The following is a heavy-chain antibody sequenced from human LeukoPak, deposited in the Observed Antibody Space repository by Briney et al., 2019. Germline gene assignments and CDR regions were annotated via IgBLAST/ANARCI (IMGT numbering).Heavy chain of an antibody. J-gene: IGHJ4*02. Sequence: QTGGSLRLSCAASGFTFSSYAMSWVRQAPGKGLEWVSTISGGGGSTYYPDSVKGRFTISRDNSKNTLYLQMNSLRAEDTAIYYCAKENWGYNWKYDSSGSGINYWGQGTLVTFSS. V-gene: IGHV3-23*01. CDR1: GFTFSSYA. CDR3: AKENWGYNWKYDSSGSGINY. CDR2: ISGGGGST. D-gene: IGHD3-22*01.